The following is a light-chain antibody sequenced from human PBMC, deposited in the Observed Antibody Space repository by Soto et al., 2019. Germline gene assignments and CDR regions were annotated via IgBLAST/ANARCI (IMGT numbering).Light chain of an antibody. CDR1: SSDVGSYKL. CDR3: CSYAGSSTWV. CDR2: EVS. J-gene: IGLJ3*02. V-gene: IGLV2-23*02. Sequence: QSVLTQPASVSGSPGQSITISCTGTSSDVGSYKLVSWYQQHPGKAPKLMIYEVSKRPSGVSNRFSGSKSSNTACLTISGLQADDEADYYCCSYAGSSTWVFGRGTKLTVL.